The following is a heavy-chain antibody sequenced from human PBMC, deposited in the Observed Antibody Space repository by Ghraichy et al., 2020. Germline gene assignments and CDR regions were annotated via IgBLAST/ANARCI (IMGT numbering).Heavy chain of an antibody. CDR1: GGSISSYY. CDR2: IYYSGST. D-gene: IGHD3-10*01. V-gene: IGHV4-59*01. Sequence: SETLSLTCTVSGGSISSYYWSWIRQPPGKGLEWIGYIYYSGSTNYNPSLKSRVTISVDTSKNQFSLKLSSVTAADTAVYYCARDFRGAFDIWGQGTMVTVSS. J-gene: IGHJ3*02. CDR3: ARDFRGAFDI.